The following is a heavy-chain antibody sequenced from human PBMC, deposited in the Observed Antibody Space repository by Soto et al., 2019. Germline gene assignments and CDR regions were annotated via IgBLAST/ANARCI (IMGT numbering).Heavy chain of an antibody. CDR3: ARERDIVVVVAARYFDY. CDR1: GGSISNGDYY. CDR2: IYYSGST. Sequence: SETLSLTCTVSGGSISNGDYYWSWIRQPPGKGLEWIGYIYYSGSTYYNPSLKSRVTISVDTSKNQFSLKLSSVTAADTAVYYCARERDIVVVVAARYFDYWGQGTLVTVSS. D-gene: IGHD2-15*01. J-gene: IGHJ4*02. V-gene: IGHV4-30-4*01.